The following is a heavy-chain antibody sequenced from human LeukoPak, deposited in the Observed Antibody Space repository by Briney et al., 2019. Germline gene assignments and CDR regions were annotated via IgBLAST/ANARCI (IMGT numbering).Heavy chain of an antibody. Sequence: PGGSLRLSCAASGLTFSSYSMNWVRQAPGKGLEWVAYISSFSGTIYYADSVKGRFTISRDNAKNSLYLQMNSLRAEDTVVYYCAELGITMIGGVWGKGTTVTISS. D-gene: IGHD3-10*02. V-gene: IGHV3-48*01. CDR2: ISSFSGTI. J-gene: IGHJ6*04. CDR1: GLTFSSYS. CDR3: AELGITMIGGV.